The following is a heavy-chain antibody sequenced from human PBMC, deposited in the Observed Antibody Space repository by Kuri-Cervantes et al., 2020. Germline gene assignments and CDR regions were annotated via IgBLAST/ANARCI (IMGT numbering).Heavy chain of an antibody. D-gene: IGHD2-15*01. J-gene: IGHJ6*03. CDR1: GYTFLSYN. CDR3: ARAGQGSTVVVVPEASPRWDFYMDV. CDR2: INPNSDNT. V-gene: IGHV1-8*02. Sequence: ASVKVSCKASGYTFLSYNFNWVRQASGQGLEWMGWINPNSDNTVYAQKFQGRVTMTTDITTSTAYMEVRRLTSGDTAAYYCARAGQGSTVVVVPEASPRWDFYMDVWGKGTTVTVSS.